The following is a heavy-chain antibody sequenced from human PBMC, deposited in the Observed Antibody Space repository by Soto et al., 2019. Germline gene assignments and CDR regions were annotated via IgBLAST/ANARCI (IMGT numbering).Heavy chain of an antibody. D-gene: IGHD4-17*01. V-gene: IGHV3-23*01. J-gene: IGHJ4*02. CDR3: ARYTVTTPIDY. CDR1: GFAFSGYA. Sequence: GESLKISCAASGFAFSGYAMSWVRQAPGRGLEWVSVISESGGFTNYPDSVKGRFTISRDNSKNALYLQMSSLRTEDTAVYYCARYTVTTPIDYWGQGALVTVSS. CDR2: ISESGGFT.